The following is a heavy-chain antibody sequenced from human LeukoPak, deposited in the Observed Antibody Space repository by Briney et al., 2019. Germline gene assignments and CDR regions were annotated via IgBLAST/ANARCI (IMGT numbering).Heavy chain of an antibody. CDR1: GYSFTSYW. Sequence: GESLTISCQASGYSFTSYWIGWVRQMPGKGLEWMGIIYPGDSDTRYSPSFQGQVTISADKSISTAYLQWSSLKASDTAMYYCARAYCGGDCYYYYYMDVWGKGTTVTVSS. CDR2: IYPGDSDT. CDR3: ARAYCGGDCYYYYYMDV. D-gene: IGHD2-21*02. J-gene: IGHJ6*03. V-gene: IGHV5-51*01.